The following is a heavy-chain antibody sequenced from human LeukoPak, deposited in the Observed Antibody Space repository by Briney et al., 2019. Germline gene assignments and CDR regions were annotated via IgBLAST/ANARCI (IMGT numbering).Heavy chain of an antibody. V-gene: IGHV4-59*01. CDR1: GGSISSYY. D-gene: IGHD1/OR15-1a*01. CDR2: IYYSGST. J-gene: IGHJ5*02. CDR3: ARQTRANWFDP. Sequence: SETLSLTCTVSGGSISSYYWSWIRQPPGKGLEWIGYIYYSGSTNYNPSLKSRVTISVDTSKNQFSLKLSSVTAADTAVYYCARQTRANWFDPWGQGTLVTVSS.